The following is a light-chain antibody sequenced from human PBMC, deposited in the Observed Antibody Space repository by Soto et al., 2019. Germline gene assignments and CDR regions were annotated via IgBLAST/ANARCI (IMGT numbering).Light chain of an antibody. Sequence: QSALTQPASVSGSPGQSITISCTGISSDVGGYNYVSWYQQHPGKAPKLMIYEVSNRPSGVSNRFSGSKSGNTASLTISGLQAEDEADYYCSSYTSSSTAVFGTGTKLTVL. CDR2: EVS. J-gene: IGLJ1*01. CDR1: SSDVGGYNY. V-gene: IGLV2-14*01. CDR3: SSYTSSSTAV.